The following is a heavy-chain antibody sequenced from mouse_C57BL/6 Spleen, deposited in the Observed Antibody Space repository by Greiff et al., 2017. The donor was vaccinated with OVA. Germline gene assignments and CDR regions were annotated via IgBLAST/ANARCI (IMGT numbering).Heavy chain of an antibody. CDR1: GYTFTSYW. D-gene: IGHD2-1*01. Sequence: QVQLQQSGAELVMPGASVKLSCKASGYTFTSYWMHWVKQRPGQGLEWIGEIDPSDSYTNYNQKFKGKSTLTVDKSSSTAYMQLSSLTSEDSAVYYGARGNYGNYVDYGGQGTTLTVSS. CDR3: ARGNYGNYVDY. CDR2: IDPSDSYT. J-gene: IGHJ2*01. V-gene: IGHV1-69*01.